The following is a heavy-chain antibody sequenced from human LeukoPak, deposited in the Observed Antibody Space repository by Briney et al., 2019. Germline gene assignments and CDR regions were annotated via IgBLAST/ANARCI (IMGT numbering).Heavy chain of an antibody. CDR1: GFTFSSYA. D-gene: IGHD3-10*01. CDR3: AKNRYGSGSFPLYYFDY. Sequence: QSGGSLRLSRAASGFTFSSYAMSWVRQAPGKGLEWVSAISDSGGSTYYADSVKGRFTISRDNSKNTLYLQMNSLRAEDTAVYYCAKNRYGSGSFPLYYFDYWGQGTLVTVSS. CDR2: ISDSGGST. V-gene: IGHV3-23*01. J-gene: IGHJ4*02.